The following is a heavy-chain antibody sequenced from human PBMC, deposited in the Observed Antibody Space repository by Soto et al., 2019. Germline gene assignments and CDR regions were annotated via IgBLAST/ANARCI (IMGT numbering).Heavy chain of an antibody. CDR3: ARDPRGAARQYYYYYGMDV. CDR2: IYYSGST. V-gene: IGHV4-61*01. J-gene: IGHJ6*02. CDR1: GGSVSSGSYY. Sequence: SETLSLTCTVSGGSVSSGSYYWSWIRQPPGKGLEWIGYIYYSGSTNYNPSLKSRVTISVDTSKNQSSLKLSSVTAADTAVYYCARDPRGAARQYYYYYGMDVWGQGTTVTVSS. D-gene: IGHD6-6*01.